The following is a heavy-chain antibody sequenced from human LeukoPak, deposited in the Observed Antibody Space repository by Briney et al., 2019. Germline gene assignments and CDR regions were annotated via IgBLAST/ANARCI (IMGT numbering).Heavy chain of an antibody. CDR2: IYSGGST. J-gene: IGHJ4*02. V-gene: IGHV3-66*01. D-gene: IGHD3-16*02. CDR3: AREVYDYVWGSYRYFDY. CDR1: GFHFSSYA. Sequence: GALSLSFAASGFHFSSYAISWVRPAPGKGLEWVSGIYSGGSTYYANSVKGRFTISRDNSKNTLYLQMGSLRAEDMAVYYCAREVYDYVWGSYRYFDYWGQGTLVTVSS.